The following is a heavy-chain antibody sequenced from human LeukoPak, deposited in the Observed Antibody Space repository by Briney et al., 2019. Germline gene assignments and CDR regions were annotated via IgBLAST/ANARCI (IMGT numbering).Heavy chain of an antibody. Sequence: TSGTLSLTCAVSGGSISSSNWWSWVRQPPGKGLEWIGEIYHSGSTNYNPSLKSRVTISVDKSKNQFSLKLSSVTAEDTAVYYCAPPPSRYQLLRVDYWGQGTLVTVSS. CDR1: GGSISSSNW. J-gene: IGHJ4*02. V-gene: IGHV4-4*02. CDR2: IYHSGST. CDR3: APPPSRYQLLRVDY. D-gene: IGHD2-2*01.